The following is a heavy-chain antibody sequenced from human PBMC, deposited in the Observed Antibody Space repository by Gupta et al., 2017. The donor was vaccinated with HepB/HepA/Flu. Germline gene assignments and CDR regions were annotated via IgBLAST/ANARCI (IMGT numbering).Heavy chain of an antibody. V-gene: IGHV2-5*01. CDR3: AHSPILAYCGGDCYPGWFDP. CDR2: IYWNDDK. CDR1: GFSLSTSGVG. Sequence: QITLKESGPTLVKPTQTLTLTCTFSGFSLSTSGVGVGWIRQPPGKALEWLALIYWNDDKRYSPSLKSRLTITKDTSKNQVVLTMTNMDPVDTATYYCAHSPILAYCGGDCYPGWFDPWGQGTLVTVSS. J-gene: IGHJ5*02. D-gene: IGHD2-21*01.